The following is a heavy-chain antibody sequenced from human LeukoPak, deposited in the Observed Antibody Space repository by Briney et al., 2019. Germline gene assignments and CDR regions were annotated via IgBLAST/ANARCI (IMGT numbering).Heavy chain of an antibody. CDR2: IKQDGSEK. V-gene: IGHV3-7*01. J-gene: IGHJ4*02. D-gene: IGHD1-26*01. CDR1: GFTFSSYW. Sequence: GGSLRLSCAASGFTFSSYWMSWVRQAPGKGLEWVANIKQDGSEKYYVDSVKGRFTISRDNAKNSLYLQMNSLRAEDTAVYYCAKEGSGSYPSYYFDYWGQGTLVTVSS. CDR3: AKEGSGSYPSYYFDY.